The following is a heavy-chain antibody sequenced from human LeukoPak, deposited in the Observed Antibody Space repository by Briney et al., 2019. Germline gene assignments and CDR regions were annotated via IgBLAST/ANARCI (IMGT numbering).Heavy chain of an antibody. J-gene: IGHJ4*02. CDR3: ARVIYGSGSYFDY. D-gene: IGHD3-10*01. CDR1: GGSISSYY. CDR2: IYYSGST. Sequence: SETLSLTCTVSGGSISSYYWSWIRQPPGKGLEWIGYIYYSGSTNYNPPLKSRVTISVDTSKNQFSLKLSSVTAADTAVYYCARVIYGSGSYFDYWGQGTLVTVSS. V-gene: IGHV4-59*08.